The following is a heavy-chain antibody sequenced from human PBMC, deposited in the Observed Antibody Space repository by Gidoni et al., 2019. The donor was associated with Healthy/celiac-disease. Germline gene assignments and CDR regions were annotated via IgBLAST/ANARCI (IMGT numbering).Heavy chain of an antibody. J-gene: IGHJ4*02. D-gene: IGHD2-15*01. CDR3: AREPGYCSGGSCYHYFDY. V-gene: IGHV4-31*03. CDR2: IYYSGST. CDR1: VGSISSGGYY. Sequence: QVQLQESGPGLVKPSQTLSLTCTVPVGSISSGGYYWSWIRQHPGKGLEWIGYIYYSGSTYYNPSLKSRVTISVDTSKNQFSLKLSSVTAADTAVYYCAREPGYCSGGSCYHYFDYWGQGTLVTVSS.